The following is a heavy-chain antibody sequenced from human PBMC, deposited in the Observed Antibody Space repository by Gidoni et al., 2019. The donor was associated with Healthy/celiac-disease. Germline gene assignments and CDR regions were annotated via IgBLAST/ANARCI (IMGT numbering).Heavy chain of an antibody. Sequence: QVQLVESGGGVVQPGRSLRLSCAASGFTFSSYGMPWVRQAPGKGLEWVAVIWYDGSNKYYADSVKGRFTISRDNSKNTLYLQMNSLRAEDTAVYYCARDPAYCGGDCYLFDYGMDVWGQGTTVTVSS. V-gene: IGHV3-33*01. D-gene: IGHD2-21*02. J-gene: IGHJ6*02. CDR3: ARDPAYCGGDCYLFDYGMDV. CDR2: IWYDGSNK. CDR1: GFTFSSYG.